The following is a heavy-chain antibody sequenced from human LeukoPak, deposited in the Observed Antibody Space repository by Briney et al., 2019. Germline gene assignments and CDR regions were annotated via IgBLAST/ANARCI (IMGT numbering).Heavy chain of an antibody. CDR2: ISWNSGSI. CDR3: AREEGWAIAAAGPPLDY. Sequence: GRSLRLSCAASGFTFDDYAMHWVRQAPGKGLEWVSGISWNSGSIGYADSVKGRFTISRDNAKNSLYLQMNSLRAEDTAVYYCAREEGWAIAAAGPPLDYWGQGTLVTVSS. CDR1: GFTFDDYA. J-gene: IGHJ4*02. V-gene: IGHV3-9*01. D-gene: IGHD6-13*01.